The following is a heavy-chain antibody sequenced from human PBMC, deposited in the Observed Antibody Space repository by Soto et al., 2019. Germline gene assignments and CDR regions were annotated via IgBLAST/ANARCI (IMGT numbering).Heavy chain of an antibody. D-gene: IGHD3-22*01. J-gene: IGHJ3*02. CDR3: VRDYYDTSGYPNTFDM. Sequence: GGSLRLSCAASGFTLSRHTMNWVRQAPGKGLEWVSFIGSRTSDIYYADSVKGRFTISRENAKNSLYLDLTRLRAEDTAVYFCVRDYYDTSGYPNTFDMWGQGTMVTVS. CDR1: GFTLSRHT. V-gene: IGHV3-21*01. CDR2: IGSRTSDI.